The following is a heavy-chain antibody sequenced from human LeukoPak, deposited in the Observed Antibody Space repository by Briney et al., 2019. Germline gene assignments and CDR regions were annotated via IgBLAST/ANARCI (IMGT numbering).Heavy chain of an antibody. D-gene: IGHD6-19*01. CDR1: GFTFSSYA. Sequence: GGSLRLSCAASGFTFSSYAMSWVRQAPGKGLEWVSAISGSGDSTYYGDPVKGRFTISRDNSKNTLYLQMNSLRVDDTATYYCAKCSRPEYGSGWCNWMAPWGQGTLVAVSS. CDR2: ISGSGDST. CDR3: AKCSRPEYGSGWCNWMAP. J-gene: IGHJ5*02. V-gene: IGHV3-23*01.